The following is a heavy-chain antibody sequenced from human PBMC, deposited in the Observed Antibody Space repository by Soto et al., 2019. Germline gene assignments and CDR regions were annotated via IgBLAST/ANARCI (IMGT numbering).Heavy chain of an antibody. V-gene: IGHV4-59*01. CDR2: IYYIGST. CDR3: ARAGSNILTGYYAFDI. J-gene: IGHJ3*02. CDR1: GGSISSYY. Sequence: SETLSLTCTVSGGSISSYYWSWIRQPPGKGLEWIGYIYYIGSTNYNPSLKSRVTISVDTSKNQFSLKLSSVTAAVTAVYYCARAGSNILTGYYAFDIWGQGTMVPVSS. D-gene: IGHD3-9*01.